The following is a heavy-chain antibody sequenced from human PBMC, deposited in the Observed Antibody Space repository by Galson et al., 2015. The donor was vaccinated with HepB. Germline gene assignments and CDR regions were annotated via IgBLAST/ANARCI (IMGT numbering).Heavy chain of an antibody. CDR2: MSSYEGDI. V-gene: IGHV3-30*04. CDR1: GFILTEHS. CDR3: ARDRLSYGGHEFNL. Sequence: SLRLSCAASGFILTEHSMHWVRQAPGKGLEWVATMSSYEGDIHYADSVQGRFSISRDDSEGSLHLQMSSLRVEDTATYFCARDRLSYGGHEFNLWGQGTLVTVSS. D-gene: IGHD4-23*01. J-gene: IGHJ4*02.